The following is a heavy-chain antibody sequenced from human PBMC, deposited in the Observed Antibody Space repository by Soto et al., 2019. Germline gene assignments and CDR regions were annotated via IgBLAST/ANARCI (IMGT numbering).Heavy chain of an antibody. Sequence: EVQLVESGGGLIQPGASLRLSCAASEFTFSGRSVHWVRQAPGKGLVWVSGIDKVGTDSTYADSVKGRFTSSRDNAKNTVYLQMNSLRVEDTAVYYCARGWFGPDVWGKGTTVTVSS. V-gene: IGHV3-74*01. CDR3: ARGWFGPDV. J-gene: IGHJ6*03. CDR2: IDKVGTDS. D-gene: IGHD3-10*01. CDR1: EFTFSGRS.